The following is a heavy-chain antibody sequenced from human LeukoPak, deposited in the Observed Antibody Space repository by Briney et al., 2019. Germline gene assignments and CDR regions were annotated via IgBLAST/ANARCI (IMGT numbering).Heavy chain of an antibody. Sequence: GGSLRLSCAASGFTFSSYSMNWVRQAPGKGLEWVSSISSSSTYIYYADSVKGRLTISRDNAKNSLYLQMNSLRAEDTAVYCCAVLDSSGFPDYCGQGTLVTVSS. J-gene: IGHJ4*02. CDR3: AVLDSSGFPDY. D-gene: IGHD3-22*01. CDR2: ISSSSTYI. V-gene: IGHV3-21*01. CDR1: GFTFSSYS.